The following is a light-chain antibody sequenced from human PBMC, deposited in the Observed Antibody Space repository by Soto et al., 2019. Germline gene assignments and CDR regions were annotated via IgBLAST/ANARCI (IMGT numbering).Light chain of an antibody. V-gene: IGLV2-23*01. J-gene: IGLJ3*02. CDR2: ESS. Sequence: QSALTQPASVSGSPGQSIAISCTGSSSDLGTYNFVSWYQQHPGQAPKLMIYESSKRPSGISSRFSGSRSGNTASLTISGLQADDEADYYCYSPAGGLMWVFGGGTKLTVL. CDR3: YSPAGGLMWV. CDR1: SSDLGTYNF.